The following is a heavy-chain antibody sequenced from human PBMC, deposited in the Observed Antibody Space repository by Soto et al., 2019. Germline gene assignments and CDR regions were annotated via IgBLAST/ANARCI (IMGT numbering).Heavy chain of an antibody. Sequence: ASVKVSCKASGYTFTGYYMHWVRQAPGRGLEWMGWINPNSGGTNYAQKFQGRVTMTRDTSISTAYMELSRLRSDDTAVYYCARDRYYDFWSGYLVDYWGQGTLVTVSS. CDR3: ARDRYYDFWSGYLVDY. D-gene: IGHD3-3*01. CDR2: INPNSGGT. J-gene: IGHJ4*02. V-gene: IGHV1-2*02. CDR1: GYTFTGYY.